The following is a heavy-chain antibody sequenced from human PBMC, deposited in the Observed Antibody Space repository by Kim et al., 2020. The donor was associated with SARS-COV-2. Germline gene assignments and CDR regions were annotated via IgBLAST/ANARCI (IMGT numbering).Heavy chain of an antibody. D-gene: IGHD5-12*01. Sequence: SETLSLTCTVSGGSINSYYWSWIRQPPGKGLEWTGYIYYSGSTNYNPSLKSRVTISVDTSKNQFSLKLSSVTAADTAVYYCVRGGRSDYDYWGQGTLVTV. CDR1: GGSINSYY. CDR3: VRGGRSDYDY. V-gene: IGHV4-59*01. J-gene: IGHJ4*02. CDR2: IYYSGST.